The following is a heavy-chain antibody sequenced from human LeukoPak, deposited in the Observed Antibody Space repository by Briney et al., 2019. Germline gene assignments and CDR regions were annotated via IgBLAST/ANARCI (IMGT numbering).Heavy chain of an antibody. CDR1: EGTFSSYA. CDR2: IIPIFGTA. CDR3: ARCTIFRVVYYYYYGMDV. V-gene: IGHV1-69*01. Sequence: SVKVSCKASEGTFSSYAISWVRQAPGQGLEWMGGIIPIFGTANYAQKFQGRVTITADESTSTAYMELSSLRSEDTAVYYCARCTIFRVVYYYYYGMDVWGQGTTVTVSS. J-gene: IGHJ6*02. D-gene: IGHD3-3*01.